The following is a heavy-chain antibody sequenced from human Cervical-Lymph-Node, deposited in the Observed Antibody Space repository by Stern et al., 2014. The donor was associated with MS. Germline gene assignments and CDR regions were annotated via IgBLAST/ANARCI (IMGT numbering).Heavy chain of an antibody. CDR3: ARDFDGFDF. CDR1: GYTFTNSG. V-gene: IGHV1-18*01. Sequence: VQLVESGAEVKKPGASVKVSCKASGYTFTNSGITWVRPAPGQGLEWIGWISTYNGNTNYAQNLQDRVTMTTDTSTRTAYMELRSLRSDDTAVYFCARDFDGFDFWGQGTKVTVSS. J-gene: IGHJ3*01. CDR2: ISTYNGNT.